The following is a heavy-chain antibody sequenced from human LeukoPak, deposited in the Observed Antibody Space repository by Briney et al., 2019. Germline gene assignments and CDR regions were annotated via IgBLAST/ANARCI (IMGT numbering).Heavy chain of an antibody. Sequence: GGSLRLSCAASGFTFTNYAMSWVRQAPGKGLEWVSANSGSGVNTYYADSVKGRFIISRDNSKNTLFLQMNSLKTEDTAVYYCARGAPPDYWGQGTLVTVSS. CDR2: NSGSGVNT. V-gene: IGHV3-23*01. CDR1: GFTFTNYA. J-gene: IGHJ4*02. CDR3: ARGAPPDY.